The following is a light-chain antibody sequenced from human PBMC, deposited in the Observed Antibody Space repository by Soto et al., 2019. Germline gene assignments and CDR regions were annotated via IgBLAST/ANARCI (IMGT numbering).Light chain of an antibody. CDR1: QDISNY. CDR2: DAS. CDR3: QQYDNLQRFT. J-gene: IGKJ3*01. Sequence: DIQMTQSPSSLSASVGDRVTITCQASQDISNYLNWYQQKPGKAPKLLIYDASNLETGVPSRFSGSGSGTDFNFTISSLQPEDIATYYCQQYDNLQRFTFGPGTKVDIK. V-gene: IGKV1-33*01.